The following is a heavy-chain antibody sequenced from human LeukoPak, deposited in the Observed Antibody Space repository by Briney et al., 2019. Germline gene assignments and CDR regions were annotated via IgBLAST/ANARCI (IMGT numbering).Heavy chain of an antibody. CDR1: GGSFSGYY. D-gene: IGHD6-13*01. CDR2: INHSGST. V-gene: IGHV4-34*01. Sequence: SETLSLTCAVYGGSFSGYYWSWIRQPPGKGLEWSGEINHSGSTNYNPSLKSRVTISVDTSKNQFSLKLSSVTAADTAVYYCARGPRIAAAGIDYWGQGTLVTVSS. J-gene: IGHJ4*02. CDR3: ARGPRIAAAGIDY.